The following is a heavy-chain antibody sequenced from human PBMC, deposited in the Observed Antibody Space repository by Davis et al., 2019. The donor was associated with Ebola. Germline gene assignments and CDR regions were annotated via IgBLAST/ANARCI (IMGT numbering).Heavy chain of an antibody. J-gene: IGHJ4*02. V-gene: IGHV3-7*03. CDR1: GFTFSSYW. CDR3: ARDQVDIVVVVAAPFDY. CDR2: IKQDGSEK. Sequence: GGSLRLSCAASGFTFSSYWMSWVRQAPGKGLEWVAIIKQDGSEKYYVDSVKGRFTISRDNAKNSLYLQMNSLRAEDTAVYYCARDQVDIVVVVAAPFDYWGQGTLVTVSS. D-gene: IGHD2-15*01.